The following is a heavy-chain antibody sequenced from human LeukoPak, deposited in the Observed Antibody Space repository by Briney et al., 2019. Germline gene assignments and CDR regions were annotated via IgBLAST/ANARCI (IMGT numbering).Heavy chain of an antibody. CDR3: AKEGGIVVVPAAFPDY. CDR2: ISGSGGST. CDR1: GFTFSSYA. Sequence: PGGSLRLSCAASGFTFSSYAMSWVRQAPGKGLEWVSAISGSGGSTYYADSVKGRFTISRDNSKNTLYLQMNSLRAEDTAVYYCAKEGGIVVVPAAFPDYWGQGTLVTVPS. V-gene: IGHV3-23*01. J-gene: IGHJ4*02. D-gene: IGHD2-2*01.